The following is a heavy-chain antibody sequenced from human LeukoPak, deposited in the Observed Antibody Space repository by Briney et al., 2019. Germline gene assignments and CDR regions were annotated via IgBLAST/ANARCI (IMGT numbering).Heavy chain of an antibody. CDR1: GFTFSSYE. CDR2: ISSSGSTI. Sequence: GGSLRLSCAASGFTFSSYEMNWVRQAPGKGLEWVSYISSSGSTIYYADSVKGRFTISRDNAKNSLYLQMNSLRAEDTAVYYCARDFASVDTAMVTENNYYYYMDVWGKGTTVTVSS. D-gene: IGHD5-18*01. V-gene: IGHV3-48*03. J-gene: IGHJ6*03. CDR3: ARDFASVDTAMVTENNYYYYMDV.